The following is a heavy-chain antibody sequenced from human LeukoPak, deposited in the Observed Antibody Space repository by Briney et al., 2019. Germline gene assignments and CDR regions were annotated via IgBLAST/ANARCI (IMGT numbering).Heavy chain of an antibody. J-gene: IGHJ3*02. Sequence: GESLKISCKGSGYSFTTYWIGWVRQMPGKGLEWMGIINPGDSDTRYSPSFQGQVTISADQSLSTAHLQWSSLKASDTAMYYCARPRQWHRNDVFDIWGHGTMVTVSS. CDR3: ARPRQWHRNDVFDI. V-gene: IGHV5-51*01. D-gene: IGHD6-19*01. CDR2: INPGDSDT. CDR1: GYSFTTYW.